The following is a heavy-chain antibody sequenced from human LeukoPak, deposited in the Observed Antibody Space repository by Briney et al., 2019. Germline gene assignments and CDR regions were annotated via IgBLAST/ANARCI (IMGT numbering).Heavy chain of an antibody. D-gene: IGHD6-19*01. V-gene: IGHV3-30*03. CDR1: GFSISTYG. CDR2: ISYDGNNK. Sequence: GGSLRLSCAASGFSISTYGMHWVRQAPGKGLEWVAVISYDGNNKYYADSVKGRFSISRDNSKSTLYLQMNSLRAEDTAVYYCGGGWYFFDYWGQGTLVTVSS. CDR3: GGGWYFFDY. J-gene: IGHJ4*02.